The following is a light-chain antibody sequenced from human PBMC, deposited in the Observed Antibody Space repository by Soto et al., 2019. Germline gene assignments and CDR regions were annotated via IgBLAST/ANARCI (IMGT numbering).Light chain of an antibody. CDR2: GAS. Sequence: IVLTQSPGTLSLSPRERATLSCRASQSVSSSYLAWYQQKPGQAPRLLIYGASSRATGIPDRFSGSGSGTDFTLTISRLEPEDFAVYYCQQYGSSPPITFGQGTLLEIK. CDR3: QQYGSSPPIT. J-gene: IGKJ5*01. CDR1: QSVSSSY. V-gene: IGKV3-20*01.